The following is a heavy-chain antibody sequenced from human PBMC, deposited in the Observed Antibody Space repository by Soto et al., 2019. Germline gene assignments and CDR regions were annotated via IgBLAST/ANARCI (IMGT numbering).Heavy chain of an antibody. CDR1: GVTFSSYA. V-gene: IGHV3-23*01. J-gene: IGHJ5*02. CDR2: ISGSGGST. D-gene: IGHD3-9*01. CDR3: AKDGNPISNLTGYDRLGWFAP. Sequence: GGFLRLACAASGVTFSSYAMSWVRLAPGKGLEWVSAISGSGGSTYYADSVKGRVTISRDNSKNTLYLQMNSLRAEDTAVYYCAKDGNPISNLTGYDRLGWFAPPGQGTLVTVSS.